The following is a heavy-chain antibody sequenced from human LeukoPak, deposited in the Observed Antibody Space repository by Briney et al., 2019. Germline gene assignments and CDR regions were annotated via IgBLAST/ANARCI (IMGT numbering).Heavy chain of an antibody. D-gene: IGHD2-2*02. J-gene: IGHJ6*03. CDR2: IIPIFGTA. Sequence: ASVKVSCKASGGTFSSYAISWVRQAPGQGLEWMGGIIPIFGTANYARKFQGRVTITTDESTSTAYMELSSLRSEDTAVYYCASLDCSSTSCNIRGDYYYYMDVWGKGTTVTVSS. V-gene: IGHV1-69*05. CDR3: ASLDCSSTSCNIRGDYYYYMDV. CDR1: GGTFSSYA.